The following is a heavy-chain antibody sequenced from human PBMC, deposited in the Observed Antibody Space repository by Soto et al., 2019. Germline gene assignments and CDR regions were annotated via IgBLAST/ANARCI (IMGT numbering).Heavy chain of an antibody. J-gene: IGHJ4*02. CDR3: ARDLEESGDVWTGVGLY. Sequence: QVQLVQSGAEVKKPGASVKVSCKASGYNFHSYGITWVRQAPVQGLDWLGWISAYNGETHSGQILQVRVSLTIDISTSTAYMELRSLRSDDTAVYYCARDLEESGDVWTGVGLYWGQGTRVTVSS. CDR2: ISAYNGET. CDR1: GYNFHSYG. D-gene: IGHD3-3*01. V-gene: IGHV1-18*01.